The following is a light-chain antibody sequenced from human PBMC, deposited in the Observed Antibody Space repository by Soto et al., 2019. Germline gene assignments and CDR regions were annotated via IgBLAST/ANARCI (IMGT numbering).Light chain of an antibody. CDR1: QSISSW. J-gene: IGKJ1*01. V-gene: IGKV1-5*03. CDR2: KAS. Sequence: DIQMTQSPSTLSASLGDRVTITCRASQSISSWLAWYQQKPGKAPKLLIRKASTLESGGPSRFSGSASGTEFTLTISSLQSDDFATYYCQQYNSYRTFGQGTKVEIK. CDR3: QQYNSYRT.